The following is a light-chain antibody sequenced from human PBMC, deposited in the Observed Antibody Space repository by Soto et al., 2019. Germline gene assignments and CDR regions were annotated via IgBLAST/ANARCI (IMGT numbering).Light chain of an antibody. CDR1: SSDVGGYNY. Sequence: QSALTQPRSVSGSPGQSVTISCTGTSSDVGGYNYVSWYQQHPGKAPKLMIYDVSKRPSGVPDRFSGSKSGNTASLTISGLQAEDEADYYCCSYAGSSTFYVFGTGTKVTVL. J-gene: IGLJ1*01. CDR3: CSYAGSSTFYV. CDR2: DVS. V-gene: IGLV2-11*01.